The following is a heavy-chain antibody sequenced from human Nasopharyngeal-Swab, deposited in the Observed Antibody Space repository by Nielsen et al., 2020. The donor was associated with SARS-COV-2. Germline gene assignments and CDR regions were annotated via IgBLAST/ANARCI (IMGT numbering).Heavy chain of an antibody. CDR3: ARVTTPAYYYYMDV. J-gene: IGHJ6*03. CDR2: IYYSGST. Sequence: SEPLSPTCTAPGCPTSSSYWTWIRQPPGKGLEWIGYIYYSGSTNYNPSLKSRVTISVDTSKNQFSLKLSSVTAADTAVYYCARVTTPAYYYYMDVWGKGTTVTVSS. D-gene: IGHD1-14*01. V-gene: IGHV4-59*01. CDR1: GCPTSSSY.